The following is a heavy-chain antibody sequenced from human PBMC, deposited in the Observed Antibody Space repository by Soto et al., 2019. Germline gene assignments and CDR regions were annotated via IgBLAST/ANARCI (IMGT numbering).Heavy chain of an antibody. CDR2: IYYSGST. Sequence: SETLSLTCTVSGGSIISGGYYWSWIRQHPGKGLEWIGYIYYSGSTYYNPSLKSRVTISVDTSKNQFSLKLSSVTAADTAVYYCARVSWRTYYYYGMDVWGQGTTVTVSS. CDR1: GGSIISGGYY. V-gene: IGHV4-31*03. J-gene: IGHJ6*02. CDR3: ARVSWRTYYYYGMDV. D-gene: IGHD1-1*01.